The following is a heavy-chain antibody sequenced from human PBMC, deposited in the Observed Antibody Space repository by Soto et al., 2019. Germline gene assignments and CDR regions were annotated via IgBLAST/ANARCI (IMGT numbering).Heavy chain of an antibody. CDR2: ISYDGSNK. Sequence: PGGSLRLSCAASGFTFSSYGMHWVRQAPGKGLEWVAVISYDGSNKYYADSVKGRFTISRDNSKNTLYLQMNSLRAEDTAVYYCARQTGSSSSMTHWGQGTLVTVSS. J-gene: IGHJ4*02. CDR3: ARQTGSSSSMTH. D-gene: IGHD6-6*01. V-gene: IGHV3-30*03. CDR1: GFTFSSYG.